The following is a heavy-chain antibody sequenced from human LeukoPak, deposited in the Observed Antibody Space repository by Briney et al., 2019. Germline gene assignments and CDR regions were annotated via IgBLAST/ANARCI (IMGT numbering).Heavy chain of an antibody. Sequence: SGTLSLTCAVSGGSINSSDWWSWVRQPPGKGLEWIGEIYRSGSTNYNPSLKSRVTISIDKSKNQFFLKLSSVTVADTAVYYCARGDSRGYPDNWGQGTLVAVSS. J-gene: IGHJ4*02. CDR2: IYRSGST. D-gene: IGHD3-22*01. CDR1: GGSINSSDW. CDR3: ARGDSRGYPDN. V-gene: IGHV4-4*02.